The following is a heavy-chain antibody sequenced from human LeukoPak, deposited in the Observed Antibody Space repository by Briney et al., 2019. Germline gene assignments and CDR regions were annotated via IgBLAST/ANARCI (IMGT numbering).Heavy chain of an antibody. Sequence: GGSLRLSCAASGFTFSTYEMNWVRQAPGKGLEWVSYISSSGSTIYYADSVKGRFTISRDNAKNSLYLQMNSLRAEDTAVYYCARAYSSSWYPWYFDYWGQGTLVTVSS. CDR2: ISSSGSTI. J-gene: IGHJ4*02. V-gene: IGHV3-48*03. D-gene: IGHD6-13*01. CDR3: ARAYSSSWYPWYFDY. CDR1: GFTFSTYE.